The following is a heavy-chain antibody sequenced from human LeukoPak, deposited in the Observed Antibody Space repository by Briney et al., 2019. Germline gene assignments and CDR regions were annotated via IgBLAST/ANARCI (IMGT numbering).Heavy chain of an antibody. J-gene: IGHJ4*02. CDR3: AREPLWFGELLPDY. Sequence: SETLSLTCAVSGGSISSSNWWSWVRQPPGKGLEWIGEIYHSGSTNYNPSLKSRVTISVDKSKNQFSLKLSSVTAADTAVYYCAREPLWFGELLPDYWGQGTLVTASS. CDR1: GGSISSSNW. V-gene: IGHV4-4*02. CDR2: IYHSGST. D-gene: IGHD3-10*01.